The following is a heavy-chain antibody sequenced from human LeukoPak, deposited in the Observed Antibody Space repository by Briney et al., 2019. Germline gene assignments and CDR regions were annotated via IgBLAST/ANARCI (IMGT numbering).Heavy chain of an antibody. J-gene: IGHJ4*02. V-gene: IGHV4-4*02. CDR1: GGSISTTNW. CDR2: VHLSGRT. CDR3: AREGGPYRPLDY. Sequence: SETLSLACGVSGGSISTTNWWTWVRQPPGEGLEWIGEVHLSGRTHYNPSLESRVTMSVDMSENHISLRLTSVTAADTAVYYCAREGGPYRPLDYSGQGALVTVSS.